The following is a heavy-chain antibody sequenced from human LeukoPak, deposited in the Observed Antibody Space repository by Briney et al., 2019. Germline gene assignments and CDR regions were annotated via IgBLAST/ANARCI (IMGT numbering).Heavy chain of an antibody. CDR3: AREGCSTTSCYHFDY. V-gene: IGHV3-23*01. J-gene: IGHJ4*02. D-gene: IGHD2-2*01. CDR1: GFTFSSYS. CDR2: ISTSGSGT. Sequence: GGSLRLSCAASGFTFSSYSMNWVRQAPGKGLEWVSVISTSGSGTYYADSVKGRFAISRDNSKNTLYLQMNSLRAEDTAVYYCAREGCSTTSCYHFDYWGQGTLVTVSS.